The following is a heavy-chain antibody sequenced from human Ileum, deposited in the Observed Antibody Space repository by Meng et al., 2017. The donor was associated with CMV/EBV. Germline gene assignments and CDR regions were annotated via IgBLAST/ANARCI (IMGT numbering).Heavy chain of an antibody. V-gene: IGHV3-20*04. CDR2: INWNGGST. CDR1: GFTFDDYG. D-gene: IGHD3-22*01. CDR3: ARVEYYDSSGYFDI. J-gene: IGHJ3*02. Sequence: GGSLRLSCAASGFTFDDYGMSWVRQAPGKGLEWVSGINWNGGSTGYADSVKGRFTISRDNAKNSLYLQMNSLRAEDTALYYCARVEYYDSSGYFDIWGQGTMVTVSS.